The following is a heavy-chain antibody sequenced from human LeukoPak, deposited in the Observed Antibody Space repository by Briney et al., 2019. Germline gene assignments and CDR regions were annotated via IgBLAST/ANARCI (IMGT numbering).Heavy chain of an antibody. V-gene: IGHV3-74*01. J-gene: IGHJ6*02. CDR3: ARDGRYFDWLLNTYYYYGMDV. CDR2: INSDGSST. CDR1: GFTLSSYW. D-gene: IGHD3-9*01. Sequence: GGSLRLSCAASGFTLSSYWMHWVRQAPGKGLVWVSRINSDGSSTSYADSVKGRFTISRDNAKNTLYLQMNSLRAEDTAVYYCARDGRYFDWLLNTYYYYGMDVWGQGTTVTVSS.